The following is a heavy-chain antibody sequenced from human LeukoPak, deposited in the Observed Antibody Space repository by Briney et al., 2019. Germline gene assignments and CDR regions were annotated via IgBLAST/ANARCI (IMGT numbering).Heavy chain of an antibody. J-gene: IGHJ4*02. CDR2: IYTSDST. CDR1: GGSISSYY. V-gene: IGHV4-4*07. Sequence: SETQSLTCTVSGGSISSYYWSWIRQPAGKGLEWIGRIYTSDSTNYNPSLKSRVTMSVDTSKNQFSLKLSSVTAADTAVYYCARETNSSSWRALDYWGQGTLVTVSS. D-gene: IGHD6-13*01. CDR3: ARETNSSSWRALDY.